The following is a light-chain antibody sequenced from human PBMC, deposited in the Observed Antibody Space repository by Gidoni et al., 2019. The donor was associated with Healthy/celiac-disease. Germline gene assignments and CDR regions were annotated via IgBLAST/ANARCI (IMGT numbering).Light chain of an antibody. CDR1: QSVSSY. CDR3: QQLNSYSRT. V-gene: IGKV1-9*01. CDR2: SAS. J-gene: IGKJ2*02. Sequence: DILLTHSPASLSASVGDRDTLTCRASQSVSSYLAWYQQKPGKATKLLIYSASSWQSGVPSRFIGSGSGTEYTPTIISLQPEDFSAEYCQQLNSYSRTFGQGTKLEIK.